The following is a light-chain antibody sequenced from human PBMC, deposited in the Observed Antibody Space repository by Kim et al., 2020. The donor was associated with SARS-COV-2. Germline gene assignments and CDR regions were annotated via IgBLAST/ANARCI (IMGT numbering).Light chain of an antibody. Sequence: QLVLTQPASVSGSPGQSITISCTGTSSDVGGYNFVSWYQQHLGEAPKLIIYDVTIRPSGVSNRFSGSKSGNTASLTISGLQAEDEADYYCSSYTSSTTLGVFGGGTQLTVL. J-gene: IGLJ2*01. CDR2: DVT. V-gene: IGLV2-14*03. CDR1: SSDVGGYNF. CDR3: SSYTSSTTLGV.